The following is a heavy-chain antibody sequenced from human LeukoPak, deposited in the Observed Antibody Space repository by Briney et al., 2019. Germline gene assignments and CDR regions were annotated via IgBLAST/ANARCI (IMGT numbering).Heavy chain of an antibody. Sequence: GGSLRLSCAASGFTFSSYSMNWVRQAPGKGLEWVSSISSSSSYIYYADSVKGRFTISRDNAKNSLYLQMNSLRAEDTAVYYCARGKTGSYYSRSYYMDVWGKGTTVTISS. J-gene: IGHJ6*03. CDR1: GFTFSSYS. V-gene: IGHV3-21*04. D-gene: IGHD3-10*01. CDR2: ISSSSSYI. CDR3: ARGKTGSYYSRSYYMDV.